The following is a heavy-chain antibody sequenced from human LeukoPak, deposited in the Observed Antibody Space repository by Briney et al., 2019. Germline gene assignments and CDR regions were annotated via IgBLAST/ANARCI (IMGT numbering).Heavy chain of an antibody. J-gene: IGHJ4*02. D-gene: IGHD3-10*01. CDR2: ISWNSDNI. Sequence: GRSLRLSCAASGFTFDDYGMHWVRQAPGKGLEWVSGISWNSDNIDYADSVKGRFTISRDNAKNSLYLQMNSLRAEDMALYYCAKGPRYTTLRGVIDYWGQGTLVTVSS. CDR1: GFTFDDYG. CDR3: AKGPRYTTLRGVIDY. V-gene: IGHV3-9*03.